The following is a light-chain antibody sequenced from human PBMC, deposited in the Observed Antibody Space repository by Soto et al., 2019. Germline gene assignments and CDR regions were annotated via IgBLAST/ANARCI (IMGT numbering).Light chain of an antibody. J-gene: IGKJ4*01. Sequence: DIQMTHLPSSVPALIGTPFPITFRAGRGVRGWLAWYQQKPGKAPTFLIYGASTLQSGVPLRFSGSGSGTDFTLTISSLQPEDFATYYCQQAASFPLTYGGGTKVEIK. CDR3: QQAASFPLT. V-gene: IGKV1D-12*01. CDR1: RGVRGW. CDR2: GAS.